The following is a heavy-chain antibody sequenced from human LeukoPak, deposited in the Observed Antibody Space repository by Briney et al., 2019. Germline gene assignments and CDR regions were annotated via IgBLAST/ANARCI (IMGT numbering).Heavy chain of an antibody. CDR2: IYYSGST. CDR3: AKSGDARGYYYYGMDV. D-gene: IGHD4-17*01. J-gene: IGHJ6*02. Sequence: SETLSLTCIVSGGSISTYYWSWIRQPPGKGLEWIGHIYYSGSTNYNPSLKSRVTISVDTTKNQFSLKLSSVTAADTAVYYCAKSGDARGYYYYGMDVWGQGTTVTVSS. CDR1: GGSISTYY. V-gene: IGHV4-59*12.